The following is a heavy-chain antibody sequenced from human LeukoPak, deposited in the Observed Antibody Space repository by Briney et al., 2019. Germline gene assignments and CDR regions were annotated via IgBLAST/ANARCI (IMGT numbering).Heavy chain of an antibody. CDR3: AKDLRSSADSKMGAADY. V-gene: IGHV3-30*18. CDR1: GFTFRTYA. CDR2: MSHDGVKI. D-gene: IGHD1-26*01. Sequence: GGSLRLSCAASGFTFRTYAMHWVRQAPGKGLEGVAFMSHDGVKIFHADSVKGRFTISRDSSKNTLYLQMNSLRAEDTAVYYCAKDLRSSADSKMGAADYWGQGTLVTVSS. J-gene: IGHJ4*02.